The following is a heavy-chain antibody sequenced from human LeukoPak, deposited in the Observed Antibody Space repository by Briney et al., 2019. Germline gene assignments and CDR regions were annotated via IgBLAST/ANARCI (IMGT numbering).Heavy chain of an antibody. CDR2: IYYNRGT. CDR3: ARHYGP. V-gene: IGHV4-39*01. J-gene: IGHJ4*02. Sequence: PSETLSLTRTVSSDSISNSAYHWGWIRQPPGRGLEWIGTIYYNRGTYYNPSLKSRVTISVDTSKNQFSLKLSSVTAADTAMYYCARHYGPWGQGTLVTVSS. D-gene: IGHD3-10*01. CDR1: SDSISNSAYH.